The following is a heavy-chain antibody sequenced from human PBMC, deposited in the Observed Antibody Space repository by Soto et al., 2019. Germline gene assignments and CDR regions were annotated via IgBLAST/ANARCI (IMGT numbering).Heavy chain of an antibody. D-gene: IGHD2-8*01. CDR3: ARDATQMVYATPNYYYYYMDV. CDR1: GYTFTSYA. CDR2: INAGNGNT. Sequence: QVQLVQSGAEVKKPGASVKVSCKASGYTFTSYAMHWVRQAPGQRLEWMGWINAGNGNTKYSQKFQGRVTITRDTYASTAYMELSSLRSEDTAVYYCARDATQMVYATPNYYYYYMDVWGKGTTVTVSS. J-gene: IGHJ6*03. V-gene: IGHV1-3*01.